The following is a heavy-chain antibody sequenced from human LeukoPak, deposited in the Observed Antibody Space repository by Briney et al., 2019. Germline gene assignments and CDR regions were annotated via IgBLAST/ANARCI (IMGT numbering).Heavy chain of an antibody. V-gene: IGHV4-61*02. Sequence: SETLSLTCTVSGGSISSGSYYWSWIRQPAGKGLEWIGRIYTSGSTNYNPSLKSRVTISVDTSKNQFSLKLSSVTAADTAVYYCARGSGSGWYKGLYWFDPWGQGTLVTVSS. CDR3: ARGSGSGWYKGLYWFDP. D-gene: IGHD6-19*01. CDR2: IYTSGST. J-gene: IGHJ5*02. CDR1: GGSISSGSYY.